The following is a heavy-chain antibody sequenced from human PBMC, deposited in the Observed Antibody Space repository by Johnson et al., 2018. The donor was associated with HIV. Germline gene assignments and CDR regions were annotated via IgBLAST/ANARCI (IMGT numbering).Heavy chain of an antibody. V-gene: IGHV3-15*01. D-gene: IGHD6-13*01. CDR3: TTDLAAVGSGAFDI. CDR2: IKSKTDGGTK. CDR1: VFTFSSYA. Sequence: VQLVESGGGVVQPGRSLRLSCAASVFTFSSYAMSWVRQAPGKGLEWVGRIKSKTDGGTKDYAVPVKGRFTISRDDSKNTLYLQMNSLKTEDTAVYYCTTDLAAVGSGAFDIWGQGTMVTVSS. J-gene: IGHJ3*02.